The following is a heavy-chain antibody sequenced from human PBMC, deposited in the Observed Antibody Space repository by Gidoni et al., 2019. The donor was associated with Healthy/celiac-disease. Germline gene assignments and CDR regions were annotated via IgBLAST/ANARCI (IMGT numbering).Heavy chain of an antibody. CDR3: ARGGTGTSPFDY. Sequence: QVQLVQSGAEVKKPGASVTVSCQASGYTFTGYYMHWVRQAPGQGLEWMGWINPNSGGTNYAQKSQGRVTMTRDTSISTAYMELSRLRSDDTAVYYCARGGTGTSPFDYWGQGTLVTVSS. CDR1: GYTFTGYY. J-gene: IGHJ4*02. V-gene: IGHV1-2*02. D-gene: IGHD1-7*01. CDR2: INPNSGGT.